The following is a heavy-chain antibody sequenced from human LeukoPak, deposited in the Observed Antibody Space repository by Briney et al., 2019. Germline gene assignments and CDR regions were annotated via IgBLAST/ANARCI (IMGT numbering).Heavy chain of an antibody. J-gene: IGHJ6*03. D-gene: IGHD2-15*01. CDR3: ARSVEGYCSGGSCYSYYYYMDV. V-gene: IGHV4-59*01. Sequence: SETLSLTCAVYGGSFSGYYWSWVRQPPGKGLEWIGYIYYTGSTDYNPSLKSRVTMSVDTSKNQFSLKLSSVTAADTAVYYCARSVEGYCSGGSCYSYYYYMDVWGKGTTVTVSS. CDR1: GGSFSGYY. CDR2: IYYTGST.